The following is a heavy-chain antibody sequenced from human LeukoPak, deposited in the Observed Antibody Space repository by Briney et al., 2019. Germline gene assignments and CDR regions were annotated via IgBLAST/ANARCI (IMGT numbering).Heavy chain of an antibody. D-gene: IGHD4-23*01. Sequence: GGSLRLSCAASGFTFTTYSLTWVRQAPGKGREGVSAISNSGGSTHYADSVKGRFTISRDNSKSTLYLQMSSLRAEDTAVYYCAKIGFPTTVLTPGTVWWGQGTLVTVSS. CDR1: GFTFTTYS. V-gene: IGHV3-23*01. CDR2: ISNSGGST. J-gene: IGHJ4*02. CDR3: AKIGFPTTVLTPGTVW.